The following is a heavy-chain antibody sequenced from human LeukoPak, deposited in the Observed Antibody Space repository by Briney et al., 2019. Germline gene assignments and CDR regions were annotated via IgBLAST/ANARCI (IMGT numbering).Heavy chain of an antibody. CDR3: AKDIRRGYSYGYDY. CDR2: ISGSGGST. V-gene: IGHV3-23*01. J-gene: IGHJ4*02. CDR1: GFTFSSYA. D-gene: IGHD5-18*01. Sequence: GGSLRLSCAASGFTFSSYAMSWVRQAPGKGLEWVSAISGSGGSTYYADSVKGRFTISRDNSKNTLYLQMNSLRAEDTAVYYCAKDIRRGYSYGYDYWGQGTLVTVSS.